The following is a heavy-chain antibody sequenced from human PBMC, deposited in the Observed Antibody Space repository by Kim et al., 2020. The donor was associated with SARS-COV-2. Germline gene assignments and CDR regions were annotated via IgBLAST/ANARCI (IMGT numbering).Heavy chain of an antibody. CDR3: ARPGSGLKYFDF. CDR2: IKPDGSEE. CDR1: GFTFSNYW. J-gene: IGHJ4*02. V-gene: IGHV3-7*03. Sequence: GGSLRLSCAASGFTFSNYWMTWVRQAPGKGLEWVANIKPDGSEESYVDSVKGRFIISRDNAKNSLGLQMNSLRAEDTAVYYCARPGSGLKYFDFLGQGT. D-gene: IGHD1-26*01.